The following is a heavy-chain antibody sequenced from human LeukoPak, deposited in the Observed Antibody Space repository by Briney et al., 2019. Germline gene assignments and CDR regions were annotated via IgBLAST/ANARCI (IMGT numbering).Heavy chain of an antibody. V-gene: IGHV1-69*05. CDR1: GGTFSSYA. CDR2: IIPIFGTA. D-gene: IGHD2-8*01. J-gene: IGHJ6*03. Sequence: ASVKVSCKASGGTFSSYAISWVRQAPGQGLEWMGRIIPIFGTANYAQKFQGRVTITTDESTGTAYMELSSLRSEDTAVYYCASNPPRGYCTNGVCRTKEPTLYYYYMDVWGKGTTVTVSS. CDR3: ASNPPRGYCTNGVCRTKEPTLYYYYMDV.